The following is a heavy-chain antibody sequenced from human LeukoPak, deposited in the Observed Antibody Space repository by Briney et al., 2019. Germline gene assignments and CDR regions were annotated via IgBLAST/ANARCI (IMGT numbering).Heavy chain of an antibody. CDR3: ARVWGVTLFYFDY. Sequence: ASVKVSCKASGYTFTSYDINWVRQTTGQGLEWMGWMNPNTGNTGFAQKFQGRVTMTRNTSISTAYMELSSLRSEDTAVYYCARVWGVTLFYFDYWGQGTLVTVSS. CDR2: MNPNTGNT. V-gene: IGHV1-8*01. J-gene: IGHJ4*02. CDR1: GYTFTSYD. D-gene: IGHD2-21*02.